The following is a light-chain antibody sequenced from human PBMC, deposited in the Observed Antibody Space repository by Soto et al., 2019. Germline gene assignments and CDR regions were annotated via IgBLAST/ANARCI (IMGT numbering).Light chain of an antibody. CDR1: SGSVSPSHY. CDR2: STN. J-gene: IGLJ3*02. Sequence: QTVVTQEPSFSVSPGGTVTLTCGLSSGSVSPSHYPSWHQQTPGQSPRTLIYSTNTRSSGVPDRFSGSILGNKAALTITGAQADDESDYYCLLYMGSGLSVFGGGTKVTVL. V-gene: IGLV8-61*01. CDR3: LLYMGSGLSV.